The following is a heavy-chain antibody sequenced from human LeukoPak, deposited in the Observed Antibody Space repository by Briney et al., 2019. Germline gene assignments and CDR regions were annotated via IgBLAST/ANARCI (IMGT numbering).Heavy chain of an antibody. CDR1: GGTFSSYA. D-gene: IGHD4-11*01. V-gene: IGHV1-69*05. CDR3: ARDSYSNYGHFDY. CDR2: IIPIFGTA. Sequence: SVKVSCKASGGTFSSYAISWVRQAPGQGLEWMGRIIPIFGTANYAQKFQGRVTITTDESTSTAYMELSSLRSEDTAVYYCARDSYSNYGHFDYWGQGTLVTVSS. J-gene: IGHJ4*02.